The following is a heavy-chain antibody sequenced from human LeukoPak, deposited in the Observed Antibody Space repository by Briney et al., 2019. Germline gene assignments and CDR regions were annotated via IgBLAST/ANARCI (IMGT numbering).Heavy chain of an antibody. J-gene: IGHJ4*02. V-gene: IGHV4-4*07. CDR1: GGSISSYY. Sequence: SETLSLTCTGSGGSISSYYWSWIRQPPAKGLEWIGRIYTSGSTNYNPSLKSRVTISVNKSKNQFSLKLSSVTAADTAVYYCARLQSYGNFLDDYWGQGTLVTVSS. CDR3: ARLQSYGNFLDDY. D-gene: IGHD4-11*01. CDR2: IYTSGST.